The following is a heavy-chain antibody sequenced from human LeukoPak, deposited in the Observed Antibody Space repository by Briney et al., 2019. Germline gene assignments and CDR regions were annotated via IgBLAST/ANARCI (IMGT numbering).Heavy chain of an antibody. V-gene: IGHV4-4*07. CDR3: AREPRGWYNYYYMDV. CDR1: GDSITSDY. CDR2: ISPSGST. D-gene: IGHD6-19*01. Sequence: KPSETLSLTCSVSGDSITSDYWNWIRQTAGKGLEWVGRISPSGSTNYNPSLKSRVTMSIDMSKNQFSLTLSSVTAADTAVYYCAREPRGWYNYYYMDVWGKGTTVTISS. J-gene: IGHJ6*03.